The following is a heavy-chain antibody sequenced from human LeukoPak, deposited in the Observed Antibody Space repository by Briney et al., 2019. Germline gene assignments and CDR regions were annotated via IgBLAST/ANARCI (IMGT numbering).Heavy chain of an antibody. CDR2: IRYDGSNK. D-gene: IGHD3-22*01. V-gene: IGHV3-30*02. J-gene: IGHJ1*01. CDR1: GFTFSSYG. CDR3: AKGARITMIVVVIRSYEYFQH. Sequence: GGYLRLSCAASGFTFSSYGMHWVRQAPGKGLEWVAFIRYDGSNKYYADSVKGRFTISRDNSKNTLYLQMNSLRAEDTAVYYCAKGARITMIVVVIRSYEYFQHWGQGTLVTVSS.